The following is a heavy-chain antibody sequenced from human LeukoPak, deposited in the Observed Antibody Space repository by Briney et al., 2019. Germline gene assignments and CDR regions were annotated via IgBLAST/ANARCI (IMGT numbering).Heavy chain of an antibody. D-gene: IGHD6-13*01. CDR3: AKRISWYGTVDY. V-gene: IGHV3-23*01. CDR2: ISSGGGDT. J-gene: IGHJ4*02. CDR1: GFTFSSYW. Sequence: GGSPRLSCAASGFTFSSYWMTWVRQAPGKGLEWVSAISSGGGDTYYADSVKGRFTISRDNSKNILYLQMDSLRAEDTAVYYCAKRISWYGTVDYWGQGTLVTVSS.